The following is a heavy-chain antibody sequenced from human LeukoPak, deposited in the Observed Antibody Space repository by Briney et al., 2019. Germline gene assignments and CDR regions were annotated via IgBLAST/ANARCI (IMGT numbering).Heavy chain of an antibody. J-gene: IGHJ4*02. V-gene: IGHV1-69*13. CDR2: IIPIFGTA. Sequence: SVKVSCKASGYTFTSYDINWVRQAPGQGLEWMGGIIPIFGTANYAQKFQGRVTITADESTSTAYMELSSLRSEDTAVYYCASSGDSSHFDYWGQGTLVTVSS. CDR1: GYTFTSYD. D-gene: IGHD3-10*01. CDR3: ASSGDSSHFDY.